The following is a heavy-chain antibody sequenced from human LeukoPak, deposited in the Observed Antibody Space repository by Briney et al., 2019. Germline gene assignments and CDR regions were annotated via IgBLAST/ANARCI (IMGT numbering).Heavy chain of an antibody. CDR3: ARLTRLSTSPDRYYLDY. V-gene: IGHV4-4*09. Sequence: PSETLSLTCTVSGDSISSYYWSWIRQPPGKGLEWIGYIYTSGGTNYIPSLKGRVTISIDKSKNQFSLKLSFVTAADSAVYYCARLTRLSTSPDRYYLDYWGQGTLVTVSS. J-gene: IGHJ4*02. CDR1: GDSISSYY. CDR2: IYTSGGT. D-gene: IGHD6-6*01.